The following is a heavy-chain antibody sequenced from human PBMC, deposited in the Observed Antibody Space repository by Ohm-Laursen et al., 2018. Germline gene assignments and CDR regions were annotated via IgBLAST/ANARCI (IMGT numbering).Heavy chain of an antibody. CDR1: GFTFSDYY. CDR2: ISSSGSTI. V-gene: IGHV3-11*01. Sequence: GSLRLSCTASGFTFSDYYMSWIRQAPGKGLEWVSYISSSGSTIYYADSVKGRFTISRDNDKNSLYLQMNSLRAEDTAVYYCARARTAGVRDWFDPWGQGTLVIVSS. CDR3: ARARTAGVRDWFDP. J-gene: IGHJ5*02. D-gene: IGHD6-19*01.